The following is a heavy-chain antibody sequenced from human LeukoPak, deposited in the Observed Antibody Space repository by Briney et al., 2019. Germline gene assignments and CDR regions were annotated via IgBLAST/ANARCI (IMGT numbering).Heavy chain of an antibody. J-gene: IGHJ3*02. CDR3: ARDRPYYDILIAQISLWAFDI. D-gene: IGHD3-9*01. V-gene: IGHV4-34*01. CDR1: GGSFSGYY. CDR2: INHSGST. Sequence: SETLSLTCAVYGGSFSGYYWSWIRQPPGKGLEWIGEINHSGSTDYNPSLKSRVTISLDTSKDQFSLKLSSVTAADTAVYYCARDRPYYDILIAQISLWAFDIWGQGTMVTVSS.